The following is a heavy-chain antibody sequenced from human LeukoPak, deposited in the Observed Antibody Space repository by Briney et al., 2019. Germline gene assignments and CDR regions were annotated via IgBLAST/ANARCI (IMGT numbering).Heavy chain of an antibody. D-gene: IGHD4-17*01. CDR3: ARDPRDYGDSYYYYGMDV. CDR1: GDSVSSNSAA. V-gene: IGHV6-1*01. J-gene: IGHJ6*04. Sequence: PSQTLSLTCAISGDSVSSNSAAWNWIRQSPSRGLEWLGRTYYRSKWYNDYAVSVKSRITINPDTSKNQFSLQLNSVTPEDTAVYYCARDPRDYGDSYYYYGMDVWGKGTTVTVPS. CDR2: TYYRSKWYN.